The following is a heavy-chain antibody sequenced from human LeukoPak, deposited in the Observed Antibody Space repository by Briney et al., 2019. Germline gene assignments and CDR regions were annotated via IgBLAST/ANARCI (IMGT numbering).Heavy chain of an antibody. D-gene: IGHD3-10*01. V-gene: IGHV4-4*02. CDR3: ARRSGGFDF. CDR1: GGSISSSNW. J-gene: IGHJ4*02. Sequence: SETLSLTCAVSGGSISSSNWWSWVRQPPGKGLEWIGEIYHSGSTNYNPSLKSRVTISVDKSKNQFSLNLSYLTAADTAEYYCARRSGGFDFWGQGTLVTVSS. CDR2: IYHSGST.